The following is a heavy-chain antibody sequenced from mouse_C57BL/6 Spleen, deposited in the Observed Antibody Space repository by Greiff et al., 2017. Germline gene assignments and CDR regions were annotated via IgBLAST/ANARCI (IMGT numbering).Heavy chain of an antibody. Sequence: DVKLVESGGDLVKPGGSLKLSCAASGFTFSSYGMSWVRQTPDKRLEWVATISSGGSYTYYPDSVKGRFTISRDNAKNTLYLQMSSLKSEDTAMYYCARADYGNYGDYWGQGTTLTVSS. CDR2: ISSGGSYT. J-gene: IGHJ2*01. V-gene: IGHV5-6*02. CDR3: ARADYGNYGDY. CDR1: GFTFSSYG. D-gene: IGHD2-1*01.